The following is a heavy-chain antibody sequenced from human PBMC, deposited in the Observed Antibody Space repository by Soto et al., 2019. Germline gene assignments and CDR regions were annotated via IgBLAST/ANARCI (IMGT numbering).Heavy chain of an antibody. CDR1: GFAFSTYA. Sequence: HLAESGGGVVQPGGSLRLTCVDSGFAFSTYAMNWLRQAPGKGLEWLAVILNDGTTKYYADSVKGRFTISRDNSEKTRYLQMDNLRTDHTAVYFCATADKGPFDIWGQGTMVTVSS. V-gene: IGHV3-30*03. J-gene: IGHJ3*02. CDR2: ILNDGTTK. CDR3: ATADKGPFDI.